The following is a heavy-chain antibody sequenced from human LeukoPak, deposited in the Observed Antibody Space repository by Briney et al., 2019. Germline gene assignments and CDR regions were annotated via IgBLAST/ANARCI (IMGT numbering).Heavy chain of an antibody. V-gene: IGHV4-59*08. CDR3: ARSCRILDIVATIRARLGGNGFDI. J-gene: IGHJ3*02. D-gene: IGHD5-12*01. CDR2: IYYSGST. CDR1: GGSISSYY. Sequence: SETLSLTCIVSGGSISSYYWSWIRQPPGKGLEWIGYIYYSGSTNYNPSLKSRVTISVDTSKNQFSLKLSSVTAADTAVYYCARSCRILDIVATIRARLGGNGFDIWGQGTMVTASS.